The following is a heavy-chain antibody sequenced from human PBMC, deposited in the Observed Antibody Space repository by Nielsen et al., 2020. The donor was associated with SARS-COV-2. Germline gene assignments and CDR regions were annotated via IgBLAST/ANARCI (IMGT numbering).Heavy chain of an antibody. V-gene: IGHV3-30*04. Sequence: GGSLRLSCTASGFSFMTYNMHWVRQAPGKGLEWVAAILHYGGNVYHADSVKGRFTISRDNSRNTLYLQMNTLRPEDTAVYSCARDAYGDLIYGMDVWGRGTTVTASS. CDR2: ILHYGGNV. CDR3: ARDAYGDLIYGMDV. CDR1: GFSFMTYN. J-gene: IGHJ6*02. D-gene: IGHD4-17*01.